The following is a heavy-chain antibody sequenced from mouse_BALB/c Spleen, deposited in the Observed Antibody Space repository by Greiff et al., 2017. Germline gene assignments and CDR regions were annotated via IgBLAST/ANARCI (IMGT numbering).Heavy chain of an antibody. D-gene: IGHD2-10*01. Sequence: VQLKESGPGLVAPSQSLSITCTVSGFSLTSYGVHWVRQPPGKGLEWLGVIWAGGSTNYNSALMSRLSISKDNSKSQVFLKMNSLQTDDTAMYYCARAAYYGNYDWYFDVWGAGTTVTVSS. J-gene: IGHJ1*01. CDR3: ARAAYYGNYDWYFDV. V-gene: IGHV2-9*02. CDR2: IWAGGST. CDR1: GFSLTSYG.